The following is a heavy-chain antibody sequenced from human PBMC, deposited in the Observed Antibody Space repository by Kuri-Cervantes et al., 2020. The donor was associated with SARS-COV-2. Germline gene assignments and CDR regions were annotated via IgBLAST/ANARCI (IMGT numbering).Heavy chain of an antibody. D-gene: IGHD4-17*01. CDR3: ARGPTTTTVTKEDWVVFR. CDR2: VYTSGST. V-gene: IGHV4-61*02. CDR1: GGSISSSSYY. J-gene: IGHJ4*02. Sequence: SETLSLTCSVSGGSISSSSYYWGWIRQPAGKGLERIGRVYTSGSTNYNPSLKSRVTMSVDTSKNQFSLKLSSVTAADTAVYYCARGPTTTTVTKEDWVVFRWGQGTLVTVSS.